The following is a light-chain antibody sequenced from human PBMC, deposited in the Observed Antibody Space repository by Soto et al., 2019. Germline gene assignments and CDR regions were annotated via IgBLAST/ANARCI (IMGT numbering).Light chain of an antibody. V-gene: IGKV2-30*02. J-gene: IGKJ1*01. CDR1: QSLIHSDGSTY. CDR3: MQGTHWPWT. Sequence: DVVMTQSPLSLPVTLGQPASISCRSSQSLIHSDGSTYLSWFQQRPGRSPRRLIYEVSDRDSGVPDRVSCSGSGTDFTLKISRVEAEDVGVYYCMQGTHWPWTFGQGTEVEIK. CDR2: EVS.